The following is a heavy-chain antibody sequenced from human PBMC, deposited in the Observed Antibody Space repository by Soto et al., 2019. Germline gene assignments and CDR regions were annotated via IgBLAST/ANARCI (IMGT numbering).Heavy chain of an antibody. Sequence: SETLSLTCTVSGGSLSSSSYYWGWIRQPPGKGLEWIGSIYYSGSTYYNPSLKSRVTISVDTSKNQFSLKLSSVTAADTAVYYCARPALSGYYYSYMDVWGKGTTVTVSS. CDR3: ARPALSGYYYSYMDV. CDR2: IYYSGST. D-gene: IGHD3-10*01. CDR1: GGSLSSSSYY. V-gene: IGHV4-39*01. J-gene: IGHJ6*03.